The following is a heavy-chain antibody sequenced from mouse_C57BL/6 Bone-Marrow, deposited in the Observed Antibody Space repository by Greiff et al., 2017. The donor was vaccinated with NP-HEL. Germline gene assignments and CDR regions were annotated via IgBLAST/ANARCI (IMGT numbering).Heavy chain of an antibody. CDR2: ISYDGSN. J-gene: IGHJ1*03. Sequence: EVHLVESGPGLVKPSQSLSLTCSVTGYSITSGYYWNWIRQFPGNKLEWMGYISYDGSNNYNPSLKNRISITRDTSKNQFFLKLNSVTTEDTATYYCAREEIYYGSSYWWYFDVWGTGTTVTVSS. CDR1: GYSITSGYY. V-gene: IGHV3-6*01. CDR3: AREEIYYGSSYWWYFDV. D-gene: IGHD1-1*01.